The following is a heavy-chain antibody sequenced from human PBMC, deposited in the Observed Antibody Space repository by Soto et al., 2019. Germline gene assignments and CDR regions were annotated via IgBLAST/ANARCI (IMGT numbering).Heavy chain of an antibody. CDR3: ARVIDTAMVSDAFDI. J-gene: IGHJ3*02. Sequence: ASVTVSCQASGGTFSSYAIIWVRQAPGQGLEWMGGIIPIFGTANYAQKFQGRVTITADESTSTAYMELSSLRSEDTAVYYCARVIDTAMVSDAFDIWGQGTMVTVSS. V-gene: IGHV1-69*13. CDR1: GGTFSSYA. CDR2: IIPIFGTA. D-gene: IGHD5-18*01.